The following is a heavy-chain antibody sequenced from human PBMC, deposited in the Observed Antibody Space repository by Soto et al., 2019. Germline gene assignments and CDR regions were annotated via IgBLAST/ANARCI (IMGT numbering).Heavy chain of an antibody. J-gene: IGHJ4*02. D-gene: IGHD4-17*01. V-gene: IGHV3-30*18. CDR3: AKGFGYGHY. Sequence: QVQLVESGGGVVQPGRSLRLSCAASGFTFSSYGMHWVRQAPGKGLEWVAVISYDGSNKYYADSVKGRFTISRDNSKNTLYLQMNSLRAEDTAVYYCAKGFGYGHYWGQGTLVTVSS. CDR2: ISYDGSNK. CDR1: GFTFSSYG.